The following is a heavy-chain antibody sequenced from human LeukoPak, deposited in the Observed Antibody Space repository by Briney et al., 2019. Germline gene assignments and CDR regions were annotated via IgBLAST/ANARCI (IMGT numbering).Heavy chain of an antibody. CDR3: AREVEDYYDSSGPYYYYYMDV. V-gene: IGHV4-59*01. J-gene: IGHJ6*03. Sequence: PSETLSLTCTVSGGSFSSYYWSWIRQPPGKGLEWIGYIYYSGSTNYNPSLKSRVTISVDTSKNQFSLKLSSVTAADTAVYYCAREVEDYYDSSGPYYYYYMDVWGKGTTVTVSS. CDR1: GGSFSSYY. D-gene: IGHD3-22*01. CDR2: IYYSGST.